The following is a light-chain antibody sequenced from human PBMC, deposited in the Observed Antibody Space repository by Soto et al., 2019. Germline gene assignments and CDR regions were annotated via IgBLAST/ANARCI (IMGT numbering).Light chain of an antibody. J-gene: IGKJ5*01. V-gene: IGKV2-30*01. CDR2: KVS. CDR1: QSLVYSDGNTY. Sequence: DVVMTQSPLSLPVTLGQPASISCRSSQSLVYSDGNTYLNWFQQRPGQSTRRLIYKVSNRDSGVPDRFSGSGSGTDCTLKISRVEAEDGGVYYCRQGTHWPITFHQGTRLAIK. CDR3: RQGTHWPIT.